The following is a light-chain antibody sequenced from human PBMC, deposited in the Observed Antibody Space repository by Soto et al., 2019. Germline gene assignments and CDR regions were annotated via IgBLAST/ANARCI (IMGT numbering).Light chain of an antibody. CDR3: APWDDSLNGWV. Sequence: QSVLTQPPSASGTPGQRVTISCSGSSSNIGSNAVNWYQQLPGTAPKLLIYGDDQRPSGVPDRFSGSKSCTSASLVISGLQSEDEADYYCAPWDDSLNGWVFGGGTKLTVL. CDR1: SSNIGSNA. CDR2: GDD. V-gene: IGLV1-44*01. J-gene: IGLJ3*02.